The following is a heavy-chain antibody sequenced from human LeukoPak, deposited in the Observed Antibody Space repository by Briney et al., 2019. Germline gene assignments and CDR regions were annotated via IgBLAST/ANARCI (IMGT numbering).Heavy chain of an antibody. CDR1: GFTFSSYA. CDR2: ISGSGDNT. J-gene: IGHJ4*02. D-gene: IGHD3-22*01. V-gene: IGHV3-23*01. Sequence: GGSLRLSCAASGFTFSSYAMSWVRQAPGKGLEWVSGISGSGDNTYYADSVEGRFTISRDNSKNTLYVQVNSLGTEDTAAYYCAKGSYYDSSGSFYFDYWGQGTLVTVSS. CDR3: AKGSYYDSSGSFYFDY.